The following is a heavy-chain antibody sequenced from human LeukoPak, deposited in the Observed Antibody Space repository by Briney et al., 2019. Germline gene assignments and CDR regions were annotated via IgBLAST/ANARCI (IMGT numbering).Heavy chain of an antibody. V-gene: IGHV3-7*01. J-gene: IGHJ4*02. CDR3: ATRGCSSAACYATSQYYFDY. CDR1: GFTISNSW. Sequence: GGSQRLSCTASGFTISNSWMTWVRQAPGKGLEWVAKIKQDGSGKNYVDSVKGRFTISRDNAKNSLYIQMDSLRAEDTAVYYCATRGCSSAACYATSQYYFDYWGQGTLVTVSS. D-gene: IGHD2-2*01. CDR2: IKQDGSGK.